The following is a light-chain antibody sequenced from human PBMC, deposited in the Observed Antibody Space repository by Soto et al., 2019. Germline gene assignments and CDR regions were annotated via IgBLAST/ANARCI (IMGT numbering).Light chain of an antibody. CDR3: SSYTSKSSLI. J-gene: IGLJ2*01. CDR1: MRDVGAYNL. V-gene: IGLV2-14*01. CDR2: EVR. Sequence: QSALTQPASGSGSPGQSITISCAGTMRDVGAYNLVSWYQQHPGRAPQLIIYEVRNRPSGISFRFSGSKSGNTASLTISGLQAEDEADYYCSSYTSKSSLIFGGGIKLTVL.